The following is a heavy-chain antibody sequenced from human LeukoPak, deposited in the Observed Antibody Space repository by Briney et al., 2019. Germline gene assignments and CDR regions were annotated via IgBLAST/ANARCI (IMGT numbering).Heavy chain of an antibody. Sequence: PSGTLSLTCSVSGYSISSDYYWGCIRQPPGKGLEWIGEINHSGSTNYNPSLKSRVTISVDTSKNQFSLKLSSVTAADTAVYYCARHGSMVRGPKNDWGQGTLVTVSS. CDR2: INHSGST. V-gene: IGHV4-38-2*02. CDR3: ARHGSMVRGPKND. D-gene: IGHD3-10*01. J-gene: IGHJ4*02. CDR1: GYSISSDYY.